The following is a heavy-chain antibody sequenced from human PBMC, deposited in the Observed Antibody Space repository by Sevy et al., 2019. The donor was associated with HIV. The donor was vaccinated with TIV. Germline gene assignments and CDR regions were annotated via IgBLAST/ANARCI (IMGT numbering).Heavy chain of an antibody. CDR2: ISSSSSYT. Sequence: GGSLRLSCAASGFTFSDYYMSWIRQAPGKGLEWVSYISSSSSYTNYADSVKGRFTISRANAKNSLYLQMNSLRAEDTAVYYCAREGIWGSYRTPSSFDYWGQGTLVTVSS. CDR3: AREGIWGSYRTPSSFDY. CDR1: GFTFSDYY. J-gene: IGHJ4*02. D-gene: IGHD3-16*02. V-gene: IGHV3-11*06.